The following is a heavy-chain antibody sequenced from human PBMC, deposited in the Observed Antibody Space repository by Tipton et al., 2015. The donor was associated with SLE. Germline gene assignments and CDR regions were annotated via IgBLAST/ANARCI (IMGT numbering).Heavy chain of an antibody. V-gene: IGHV4-28*01. CDR2: MYHSGST. D-gene: IGHD7-27*01. Sequence: GLVKPSDTLSLTCGVSGHSISSSNWWGWIRQPPGKGLEWIAYMYHSGSTYYNPSLKSRVTMSVDTSKNQFSLKLSSVTAADTAVYYCARRIWGPYYYYMDVWGKGTTVTVSS. CDR3: ARRIWGPYYYYMDV. CDR1: GHSISSSNW. J-gene: IGHJ6*03.